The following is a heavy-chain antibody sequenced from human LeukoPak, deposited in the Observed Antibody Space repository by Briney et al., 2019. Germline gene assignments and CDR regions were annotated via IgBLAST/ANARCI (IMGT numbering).Heavy chain of an antibody. D-gene: IGHD3-16*01. CDR1: GGSFSGYY. J-gene: IGHJ4*02. Sequence: SETLSLTCAVYGGSFSGYYWSWIRQPPGRGLEWIGEINHSGSTNYNPSLKSRVTISVDTSKNQFSPKLSSVTAADTAVYYCARGGYDRGIYWGQGTLVTVSS. V-gene: IGHV4-34*01. CDR3: ARGGYDRGIY. CDR2: INHSGST.